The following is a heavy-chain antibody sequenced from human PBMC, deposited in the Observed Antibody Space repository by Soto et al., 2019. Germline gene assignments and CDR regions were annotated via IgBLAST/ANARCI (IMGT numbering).Heavy chain of an antibody. J-gene: IGHJ4*02. V-gene: IGHV2-26*01. Sequence: PTETLTLTCTVSGLSLSNARMGVSWIRQPPGKALEWLAHIFSNDEKSYSTSLKSRLTISKDTSKSQVVLTMTNMDPADTATYYCARISALFRNYSIDYWGQGTLVTVS. D-gene: IGHD1-7*01. CDR3: ARISALFRNYSIDY. CDR2: IFSNDEK. CDR1: GLSLSNARMG.